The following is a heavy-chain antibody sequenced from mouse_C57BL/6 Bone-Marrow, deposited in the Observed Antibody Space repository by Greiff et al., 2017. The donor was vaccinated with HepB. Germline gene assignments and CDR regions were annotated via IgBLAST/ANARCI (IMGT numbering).Heavy chain of an antibody. J-gene: IGHJ3*01. Sequence: QVQLKQSGAELVKPGASVKLSCKASGYTFTEYTIHWVKQRSGQGLEWIGWFYPGSGSIKYNEKFKDKATLTADKSSGTVYMELSRLTSEDSAVYFCARHEDWSSGPFAYWGQGTLVTVSA. CDR2: FYPGSGSI. V-gene: IGHV1-62-2*01. CDR3: ARHEDWSSGPFAY. D-gene: IGHD3-2*02. CDR1: GYTFTEYT.